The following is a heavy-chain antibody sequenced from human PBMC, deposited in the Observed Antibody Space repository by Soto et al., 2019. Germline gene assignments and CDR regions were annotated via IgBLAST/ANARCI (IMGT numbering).Heavy chain of an antibody. Sequence: PGGSLRLSCAASGFTFSSYWMSWVRQAPGKGLEWVANIKQDGSEKYYVDSVKGRFTISRDNFKNTVFLQMNSLRAEDTAVYYCAKEWYHCSGANCYSGHIDYWGQGTLVTVSS. J-gene: IGHJ4*02. D-gene: IGHD2-15*01. CDR1: GFTFSSYW. CDR3: AKEWYHCSGANCYSGHIDY. CDR2: IKQDGSEK. V-gene: IGHV3-7*01.